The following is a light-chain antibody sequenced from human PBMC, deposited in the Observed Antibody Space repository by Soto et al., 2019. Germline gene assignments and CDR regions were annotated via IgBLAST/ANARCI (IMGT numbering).Light chain of an antibody. CDR2: GVT. V-gene: IGLV2-14*01. CDR3: SSFTSNRIYV. J-gene: IGLJ1*01. Sequence: QSALTQPPSVSGAPGQSITISCTGNHNDIGTYDYVSWYQHHPGRAPRLLIYGVTARPSGISDRFSASKSGLTASLTISGLQPEDEADYYCSSFTSNRIYVFGPGTKVTVL. CDR1: HNDIGTYDY.